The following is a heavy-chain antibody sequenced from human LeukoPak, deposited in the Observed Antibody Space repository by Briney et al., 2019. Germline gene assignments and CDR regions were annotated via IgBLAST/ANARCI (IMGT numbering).Heavy chain of an antibody. CDR2: IYHSGGT. J-gene: IGHJ4*02. V-gene: IGHV4-4*02. CDR1: GGSISSSNW. CDR3: ARAPPYYYDSSGYKIEPFDY. D-gene: IGHD3-22*01. Sequence: SETLSLTCAVSGGSISSSNWWSWVRQPPGKGLEWIGEIYHSGGTNYNPSLKSRVTISVDKSKNQFSLKLSSVTAADTAVYYCARAPPYYYDSSGYKIEPFDYWGQGTLVTVSS.